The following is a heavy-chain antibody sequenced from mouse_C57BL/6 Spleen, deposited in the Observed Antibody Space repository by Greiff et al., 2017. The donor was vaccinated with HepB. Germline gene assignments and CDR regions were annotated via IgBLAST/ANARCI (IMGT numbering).Heavy chain of an antibody. D-gene: IGHD2-5*01. Sequence: VQLQQPGAELVMPGASVKLSCKASGYTFTSYWMHWVKQRPGQGLEWIGEIDPSDSYTNYNQKFKGKSTLTVDKSSSTAYMQLSSLTSEDSAVYYCATYSNHVGFAYWGQGTLVTVSA. CDR2: IDPSDSYT. J-gene: IGHJ3*01. V-gene: IGHV1-69*01. CDR1: GYTFTSYW. CDR3: ATYSNHVGFAY.